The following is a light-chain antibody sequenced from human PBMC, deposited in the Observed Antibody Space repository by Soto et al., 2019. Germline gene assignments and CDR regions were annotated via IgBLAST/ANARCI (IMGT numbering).Light chain of an antibody. Sequence: EIVLTQSPATLSLSPGERATLTCRASQSVGNYLSWYQQKSGQAPRLLIYGASNRATGVPARFSGSGSGTDFTLTISSLEPEDCAFYYCQQRIQWPSFTFGQGTKLQI. CDR1: QSVGNY. CDR2: GAS. V-gene: IGKV3-11*01. J-gene: IGKJ2*01. CDR3: QQRIQWPSFT.